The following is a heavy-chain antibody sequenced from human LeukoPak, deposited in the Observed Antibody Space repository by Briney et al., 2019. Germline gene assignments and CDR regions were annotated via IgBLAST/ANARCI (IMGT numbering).Heavy chain of an antibody. Sequence: VASVKVSCKASGYTFTTYGVSWVRQAPGQGLEWIGLISDYSGNTNYAQKLQGRVTMTTDTSTSTAYLEMSSLTSEDTAVYYCAREGEYYSESGNLVDASDVWGQGTMVTVSA. J-gene: IGHJ3*01. V-gene: IGHV1-18*01. CDR3: AREGEYYSESGNLVDASDV. D-gene: IGHD3-10*01. CDR1: GYTFTTYG. CDR2: ISDYSGNT.